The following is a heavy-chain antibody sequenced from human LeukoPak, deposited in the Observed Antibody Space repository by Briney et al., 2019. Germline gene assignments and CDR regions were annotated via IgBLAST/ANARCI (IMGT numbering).Heavy chain of an antibody. D-gene: IGHD2-2*01. V-gene: IGHV3-23*01. CDR2: ISGSGGST. Sequence: GGSLRLSCAASGFTFSSYAMSWVRQAPGKGLDWVSAISGSGGSTYYADSVKGRFTISRDNSKNTLYLQMNSLRAEYTAIYYCAKKYRSVQFFYMDVWGKGTTVTISS. CDR3: AKKYRSVQFFYMDV. CDR1: GFTFSSYA. J-gene: IGHJ6*03.